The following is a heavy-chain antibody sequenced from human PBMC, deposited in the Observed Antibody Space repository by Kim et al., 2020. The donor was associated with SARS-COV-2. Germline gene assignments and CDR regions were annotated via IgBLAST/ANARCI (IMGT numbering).Heavy chain of an antibody. Sequence: YAQTLQGRVTMTTDTSTSTAYMELRSLRSDDTAVYYCARGGSSGWNPSAYWGQGTLVTVSS. D-gene: IGHD6-19*01. CDR3: ARGGSSGWNPSAY. V-gene: IGHV1-18*01. J-gene: IGHJ4*02.